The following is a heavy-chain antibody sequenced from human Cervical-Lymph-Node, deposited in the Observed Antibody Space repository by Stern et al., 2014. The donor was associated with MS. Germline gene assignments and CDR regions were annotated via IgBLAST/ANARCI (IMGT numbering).Heavy chain of an antibody. CDR2: ISYDGIDK. CDR1: GFVFRRYA. D-gene: IGHD1-26*01. Sequence: MQLVESGGGVVQPGRSLRLSCAASGFVFRRYALHWFRQAPGKGLEGVDLISYDGIDKSYTNSVKGRFTVSRDNYNNTVDLEMNSLRLEATAVYYCAKGGSGSYVDWGQGSLVTVSS. V-gene: IGHV3-30*04. CDR3: AKGGSGSYVD. J-gene: IGHJ4*02.